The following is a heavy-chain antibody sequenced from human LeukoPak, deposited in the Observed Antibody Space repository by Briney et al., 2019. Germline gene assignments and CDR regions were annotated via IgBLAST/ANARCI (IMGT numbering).Heavy chain of an antibody. V-gene: IGHV3-30*02. J-gene: IGHJ4*02. CDR1: GFTFTNYG. D-gene: IGHD3-22*01. CDR2: IRYDGSNK. CDR3: AKDNHGYNDISVPFYYFDY. Sequence: PGGSLRLSCAASGFTFTNYGMHWVRQAPGKGLEWVTFIRYDGSNKYYADSVKGRFTIFRDNSKNTLYLQMNSLRAEDTAVYYCAKDNHGYNDISVPFYYFDYWGQGTLVTVSS.